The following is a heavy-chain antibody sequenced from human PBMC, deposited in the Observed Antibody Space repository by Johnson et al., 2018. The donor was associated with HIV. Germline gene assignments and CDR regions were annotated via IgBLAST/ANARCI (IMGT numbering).Heavy chain of an antibody. Sequence: VQLVESGGGLVQPGGSLRLSCAASGFTFSSYWMHWVRQAPGKGLVWVSRINSDGSSTSYADSVKGRFTISRDNAKNTLYLQMDSLGAEDTAVYYCAKDDSPSGAFDIWGQGTMVTVSS. D-gene: IGHD3-10*01. CDR1: GFTFSSYW. V-gene: IGHV3-74*01. CDR2: INSDGSST. J-gene: IGHJ3*02. CDR3: AKDDSPSGAFDI.